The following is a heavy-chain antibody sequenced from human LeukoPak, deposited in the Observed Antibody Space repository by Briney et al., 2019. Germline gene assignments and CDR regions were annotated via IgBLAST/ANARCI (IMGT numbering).Heavy chain of an antibody. V-gene: IGHV1-18*01. CDR2: ISAYNGNT. CDR1: GYTFTSYG. D-gene: IGHD3-22*01. CDR3: ARDQHYYDSSGYYLGLD. Sequence: VSVKVSCKASGYTFTSYGISWVRQAPGQGLEWMGWISAYNGNTNYAQKLQGRVTMTTDTSTSTAYMELRSLRSDDTAVYYCARDQHYYDSSGYYLGLDWGQGTLVTVSS. J-gene: IGHJ4*02.